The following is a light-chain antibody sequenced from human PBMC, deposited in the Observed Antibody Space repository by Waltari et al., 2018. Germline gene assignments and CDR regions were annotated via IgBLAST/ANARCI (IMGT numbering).Light chain of an antibody. CDR1: QSVGHY. CDR3: QHSSITPYT. Sequence: DIQMTQSPASLSASVGDRVTIICRSSQSVGHYLNWYQQKPHQAPRLLIYAASTLQSGVPSRFSGSGSETHFTLTISPLQSEDFATYYCQHSSITPYTFGQGTKLEI. V-gene: IGKV1-39*01. CDR2: AAS. J-gene: IGKJ2*01.